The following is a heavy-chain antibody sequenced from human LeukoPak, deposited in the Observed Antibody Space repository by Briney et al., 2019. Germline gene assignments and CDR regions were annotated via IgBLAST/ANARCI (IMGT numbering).Heavy chain of an antibody. CDR3: AREYTLYRSGWFLDY. D-gene: IGHD6-19*01. J-gene: IGHJ4*02. CDR1: GGSISSSNW. CDR2: IYHSGST. Sequence: SETLSLTCAVSGGSISSSNWWSWVRQPPGKGLEWIGEIYHSGSTNYNPSLKSRVTISVDKPKNQFSLKLNSVTAADTAVYYCAREYTLYRSGWFLDYWGQGTVATVSS. V-gene: IGHV4-4*02.